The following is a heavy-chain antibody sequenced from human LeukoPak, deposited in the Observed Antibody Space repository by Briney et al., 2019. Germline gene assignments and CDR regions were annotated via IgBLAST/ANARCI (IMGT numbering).Heavy chain of an antibody. CDR3: AGGAGVVPGYYYYGMDV. CDR2: IKPDGTEE. Sequence: PGGSLRPSCAASGFNLATSWMNWLRQAPGRGLEWVANIKPDGTEEAYVDSVKGRYTISRDNSKNTLYLQMNSLRAEDTAVYYCAGGAGVVPGYYYYGMDVWGQGTTVTVSS. D-gene: IGHD2-2*01. CDR1: GFNLATSW. V-gene: IGHV3-7*03. J-gene: IGHJ6*02.